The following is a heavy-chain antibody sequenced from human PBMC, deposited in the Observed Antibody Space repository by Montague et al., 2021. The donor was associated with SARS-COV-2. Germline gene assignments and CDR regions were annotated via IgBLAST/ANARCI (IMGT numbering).Heavy chain of an antibody. V-gene: IGHV3-48*03. CDR3: AAGLIAAAGY. Sequence: SLRLSCEAYGFTFSSYEMNRVRQAPGKGLEWVSYISSSGSTIYYXDSVKGRFTISRDNAKNSLYLQMNSLRAEDTAVYYCAAGLIAAAGYWGQGTLVTVSS. CDR1: GFTFSSYE. J-gene: IGHJ4*02. CDR2: ISSSGSTI. D-gene: IGHD6-13*01.